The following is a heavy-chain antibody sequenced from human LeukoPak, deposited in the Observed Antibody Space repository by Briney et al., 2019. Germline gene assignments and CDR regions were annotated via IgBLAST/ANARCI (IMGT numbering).Heavy chain of an antibody. V-gene: IGHV3-30*04. J-gene: IGHJ5*02. CDR2: ISYDGSNK. D-gene: IGHD1-26*01. CDR1: GFTFSSYA. CDR3: ARDSSVGATTGWFDP. Sequence: GGSLRLSCAASGFTFSSYAMHWVRQAPGKGLEWVAVISYDGSNKYYADSVKGRFTISRDNSKNTLYLQMNSLRAEDTAVYYCARDSSVGATTGWFDPWGQGTLVTVSS.